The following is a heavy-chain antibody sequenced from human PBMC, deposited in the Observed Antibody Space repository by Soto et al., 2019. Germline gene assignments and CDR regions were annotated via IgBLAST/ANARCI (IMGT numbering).Heavy chain of an antibody. CDR1: GFMFDSYG. D-gene: IGHD2-15*01. CDR3: AKDRICIDGSCFPAFES. Sequence: QVQLVESGGGVVQAGRSLRLSCAASGFMFDSYGMHWVRQTPGKGLEWVAVIGYDGSSEFYSDSVKGRFIVSRDNSKNTVYLQMNSLRGEDTAVYYCAKDRICIDGSCFPAFESWGQGTLVAVSS. V-gene: IGHV3-33*06. CDR2: IGYDGSSE. J-gene: IGHJ4*02.